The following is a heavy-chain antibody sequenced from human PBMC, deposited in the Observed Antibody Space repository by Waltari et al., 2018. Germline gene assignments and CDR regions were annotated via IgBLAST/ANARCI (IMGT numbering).Heavy chain of an antibody. CDR3: ARAPIGADNYFDP. CDR2: LTPLIGAT. Sequence: QVQLIQSGAEVKKPGSSVKVSCKASGGTFSDYTFSWVRQAPGQGLEWMGRLTPLIGATTYSQKFQHRVTITADSSTTTAYLELSSLMSEDTALYYCARAPIGADNYFDPWGQGTLVTVSS. D-gene: IGHD5-12*01. V-gene: IGHV1-69*08. CDR1: GGTFSDYT. J-gene: IGHJ5*02.